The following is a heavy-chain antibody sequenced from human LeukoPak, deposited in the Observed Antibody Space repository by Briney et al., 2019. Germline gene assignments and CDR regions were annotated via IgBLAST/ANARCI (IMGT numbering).Heavy chain of an antibody. CDR3: ATSTGFFSPFDN. CDR1: GFTFSSYG. D-gene: IGHD1-1*01. V-gene: IGHV3-30*03. Sequence: PGRSLRLSCAASGFTFSSYGMHWVRQAPGKGLEWVAVISYDGSNKYYADSVKGRFTISRDNSKNTLYLQMNSLRAEDTAVYYCATSTGFFSPFDNWGQGTLVTVSS. J-gene: IGHJ4*02. CDR2: ISYDGSNK.